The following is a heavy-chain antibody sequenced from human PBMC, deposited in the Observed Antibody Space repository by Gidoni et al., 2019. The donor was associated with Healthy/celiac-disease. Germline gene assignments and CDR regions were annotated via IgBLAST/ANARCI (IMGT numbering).Heavy chain of an antibody. CDR2: INAGNGNT. CDR1: GYTFTSYA. V-gene: IGHV1-3*01. J-gene: IGHJ5*02. CDR3: ARNRRSTNWFDP. Sequence: KASGYTFTSYAMHWVRQAPGQRLEWMGWINAGNGNTKYSQKFQGRVTITRDTSASTAYMELSSLRSEDTAVYYCARNRRSTNWFDPWGQGTLVTVSS.